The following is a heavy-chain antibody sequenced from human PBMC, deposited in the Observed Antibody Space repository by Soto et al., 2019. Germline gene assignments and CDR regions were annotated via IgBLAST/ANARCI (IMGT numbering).Heavy chain of an antibody. J-gene: IGHJ4*02. Sequence: QAQLMQSGAEVKKPGASVKVSCEVSGYTFIDHYIHWMRQAPGQGLEWMGWINTNNGSTKYAEKFQGRVTMTRDISITTVYMELSRLRSDDAAVYYCARDLNPRFGLGSLHGFFDYWGQGTLVTVSS. CDR2: INTNNGST. CDR1: GYTFIDHY. V-gene: IGHV1-2*02. D-gene: IGHD7-27*01. CDR3: ARDLNPRFGLGSLHGFFDY.